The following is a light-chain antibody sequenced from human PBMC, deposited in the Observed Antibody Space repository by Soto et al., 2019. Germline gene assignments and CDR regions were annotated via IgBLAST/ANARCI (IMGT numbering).Light chain of an antibody. J-gene: IGKJ4*01. CDR3: QQYSRYSLT. CDR2: DAS. V-gene: IGKV1-5*01. CDR1: QSISSW. Sequence: DIQMTQSPSTLSASVGERVTITCRASQSISSWLAWYQQKQGKDPKLLIYDASSWASGVPARFSGSGSDTEFTLTINSLQPDDFATYHCQQYSRYSLTFGGGTQLEIK.